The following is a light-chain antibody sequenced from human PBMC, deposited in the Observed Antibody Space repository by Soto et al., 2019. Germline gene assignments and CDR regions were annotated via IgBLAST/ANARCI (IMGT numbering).Light chain of an antibody. CDR1: QSLVHSNGNTY. J-gene: IGKJ1*01. V-gene: IGKV2-30*02. CDR2: KVS. CDR3: MQGTHWPRT. Sequence: DVVMTQSPVSLPVTLGQPASISCRSSQSLVHSNGNTYLNWFQQRPGQSPRRLLYKVSIRDSGVPDRFSGSGSGPDFALKISRVEADDVGVYYCMQGTHWPRTFGQGTKVEIK.